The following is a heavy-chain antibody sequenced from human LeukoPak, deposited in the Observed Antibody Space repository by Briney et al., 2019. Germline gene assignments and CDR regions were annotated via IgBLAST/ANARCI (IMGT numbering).Heavy chain of an antibody. CDR1: GFTFSSYW. Sequence: GGSLRLSCAASGFTFSSYWMSWVRQAPGKGLEWVSAITATSSSTHDADSVQGRFAISRDNSKNTLYLQMNSLRPEDTAIYYCAKLFESGTYNNFFHYWGQGTLVTVFS. V-gene: IGHV3-23*01. CDR2: ITATSSST. CDR3: AKLFESGTYNNFFHY. J-gene: IGHJ4*02. D-gene: IGHD3-10*01.